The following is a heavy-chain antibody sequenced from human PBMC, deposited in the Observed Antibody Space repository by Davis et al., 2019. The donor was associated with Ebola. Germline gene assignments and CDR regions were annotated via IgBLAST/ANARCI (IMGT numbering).Heavy chain of an antibody. V-gene: IGHV6-1*01. CDR3: ARGWLRTGLDI. Sequence: SCDISGDSVSSGGWNWIRQSPSRGLEWLGRTYYTSKWNTHYAASVKSRTTISPDTSKNQFSLQLNSVTPEDTAVYYCARGWLRTGLDIWGQGTMVIVSS. D-gene: IGHD5-24*01. J-gene: IGHJ3*02. CDR2: TYYTSKWNT. CDR1: GDSVSSGG.